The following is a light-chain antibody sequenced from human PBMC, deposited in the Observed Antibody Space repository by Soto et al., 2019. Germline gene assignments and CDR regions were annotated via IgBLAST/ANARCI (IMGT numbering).Light chain of an antibody. Sequence: DIPMTQSPSTLSPSVGDRVTITCRASQSISSWLAWYQQKPGKDPKLLIYKASSLESGGPSRFSGSGSGTEFTLTISSLQTDDFATYYCQQYNSYSLTFGGGTKVEIK. CDR3: QQYNSYSLT. J-gene: IGKJ4*01. V-gene: IGKV1-5*03. CDR1: QSISSW. CDR2: KAS.